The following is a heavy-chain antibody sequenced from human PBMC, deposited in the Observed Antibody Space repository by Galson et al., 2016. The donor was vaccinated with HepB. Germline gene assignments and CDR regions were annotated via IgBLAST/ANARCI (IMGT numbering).Heavy chain of an antibody. V-gene: IGHV3-66*01. CDR2: INSGGST. J-gene: IGHJ6*02. Sequence: SLRLSCAASGFIVSSNYINWVRQAPGKGLEWVSHINSGGSTYYADSVKGRFTSSRDNSKNTVYLQMNSLRVEDTAVYYCARDRQYSSSWPRRTYYYAMDVWGQGTTVTVSS. D-gene: IGHD6-13*01. CDR1: GFIVSSNY. CDR3: ARDRQYSSSWPRRTYYYAMDV.